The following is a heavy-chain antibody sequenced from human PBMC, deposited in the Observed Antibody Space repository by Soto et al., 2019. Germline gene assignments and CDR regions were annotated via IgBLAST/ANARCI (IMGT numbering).Heavy chain of an antibody. CDR3: ARASTDPTGWYYFDE. J-gene: IGHJ4*02. Sequence: ASVKVSCXASGYTFIGYHIHWVRQAPGQGLEWMGSIKPNTGGTNYAQKFQGWVTMTRDTALNTAYMELSSLRSNDTAMYYCARASTDPTGWYYFDEWGQGTPVTVSS. CDR2: IKPNTGGT. CDR1: GYTFIGYH. V-gene: IGHV1-2*04. D-gene: IGHD2-15*01.